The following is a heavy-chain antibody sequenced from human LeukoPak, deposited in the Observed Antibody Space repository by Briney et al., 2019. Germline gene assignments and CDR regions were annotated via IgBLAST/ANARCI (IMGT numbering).Heavy chain of an antibody. CDR1: DYSISSSYY. CDR2: IYHSGST. CDR3: ARLAVFWVRGVITLYYYYYMDV. V-gene: IGHV4-38-2*02. Sequence: SETLSLTCTVSDYSISSSYYWGWIRQPPGKGLEWFGIIYHSGSTYYNPSLKSRVTISVDTSKNQFSLKLSSVTAADTAVYYCARLAVFWVRGVITLYYYYYMDVWGKGTTVTISS. D-gene: IGHD3-10*01. J-gene: IGHJ6*03.